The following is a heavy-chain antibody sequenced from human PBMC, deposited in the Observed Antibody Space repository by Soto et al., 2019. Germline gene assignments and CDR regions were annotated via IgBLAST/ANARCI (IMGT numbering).Heavy chain of an antibody. Sequence: SLRLSCAASGFMFSNHGMHWVRQAPGKGLEWVAVIWSDGNNRYYADSVKGRFTISRDNSKNTLCLQMNSLRAEDTAVYYCVRGDNWNDEASDYWGQGTLVTVSS. J-gene: IGHJ4*02. CDR2: IWSDGNNR. CDR1: GFMFSNHG. D-gene: IGHD1-1*01. CDR3: VRGDNWNDEASDY. V-gene: IGHV3-33*01.